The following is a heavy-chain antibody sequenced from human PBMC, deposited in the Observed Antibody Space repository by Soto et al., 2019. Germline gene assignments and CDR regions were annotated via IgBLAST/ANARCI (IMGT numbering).Heavy chain of an antibody. D-gene: IGHD3-3*01. CDR2: ISYDGSNK. CDR3: ARDLSTFEFTGVFDP. V-gene: IGHV3-30-3*01. J-gene: IGHJ5*02. Sequence: QVQLVESGGGVVQPGRSLRLSCAASGFTFSSYAMHWVRQAPGKGLEWVAVISYDGSNKYYADSVKGRFTISRDNSKNTLYLQMNSLRAEDTAVYYCARDLSTFEFTGVFDPWGQGTLVTVSS. CDR1: GFTFSSYA.